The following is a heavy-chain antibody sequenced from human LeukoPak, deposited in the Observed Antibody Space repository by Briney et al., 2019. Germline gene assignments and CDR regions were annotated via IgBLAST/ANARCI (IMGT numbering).Heavy chain of an antibody. J-gene: IGHJ4*02. D-gene: IGHD1-26*01. V-gene: IGHV3-23*01. Sequence: GGSLRLSCAASGFTFSSYAMSWVRQAPGKGLEWVSTISSSGGSTYYADSVKGRLTISRDNSKNTLYLQMNSLRAEDTAVYYCAKVVGATTRGYFDYWGQGTLVTVSS. CDR3: AKVVGATTRGYFDY. CDR1: GFTFSSYA. CDR2: ISSSGGST.